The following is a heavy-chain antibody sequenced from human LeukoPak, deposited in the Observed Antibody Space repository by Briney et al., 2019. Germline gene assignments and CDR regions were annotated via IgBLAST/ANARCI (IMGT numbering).Heavy chain of an antibody. CDR1: GLTFSSYA. D-gene: IGHD3-22*01. J-gene: IGHJ4*02. CDR2: IRGSGGNT. CDR3: AKFSSSGAYYDYFDS. V-gene: IGHV3-23*01. Sequence: GGSLRLSCAASGLTFSSYAMSWVRQGPGKGLEWASTIRGSGGNTYYADSVKGRFTISRDNSKTTLHLQINSLRAEDTAIYYCAKFSSSGAYYDYFDSWGQGTLVTVSS.